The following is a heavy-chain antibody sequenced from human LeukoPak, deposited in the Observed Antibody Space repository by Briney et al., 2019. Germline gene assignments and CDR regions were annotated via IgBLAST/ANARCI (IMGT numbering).Heavy chain of an antibody. V-gene: IGHV3-9*01. CDR1: GFTFDDYA. CDR2: ISWNSGSI. Sequence: GGSPRLSCAASGFTFDDYAMHWARQAPGKGLEWVSGISWNSGSIGYADSVKGRFTISRDNAKNSLYLQMNSLRAEDTALYYCAKDGKGDSSSSPLDYWGQGTLVTVSS. D-gene: IGHD6-6*01. J-gene: IGHJ4*02. CDR3: AKDGKGDSSSSPLDY.